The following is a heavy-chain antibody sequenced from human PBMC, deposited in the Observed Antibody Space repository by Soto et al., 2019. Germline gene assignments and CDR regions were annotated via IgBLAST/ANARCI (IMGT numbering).Heavy chain of an antibody. Sequence: SETLSLTCTVSCGSISGYYWGWIRQPPGKGLEWIGYMYYSGSASYNPSLKSRVTISVDRSQSQLSLKLISVTAADTAVYYCARCMPIKTVTNGECFDYWGQGIVVTVSS. J-gene: IGHJ4*02. CDR2: MYYSGSA. CDR1: CGSISGYY. D-gene: IGHD4-17*01. CDR3: ARCMPIKTVTNGECFDY. V-gene: IGHV4-59*01.